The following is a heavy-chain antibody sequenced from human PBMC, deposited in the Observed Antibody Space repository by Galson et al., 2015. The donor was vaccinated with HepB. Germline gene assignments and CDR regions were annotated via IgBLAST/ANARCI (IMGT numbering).Heavy chain of an antibody. V-gene: IGHV3-53*01. CDR2: IYSGGST. J-gene: IGHJ6*02. CDR1: GFNVSSNY. CDR3: ARDWWARSTIFGVVIPPAGRDV. D-gene: IGHD3-3*01. Sequence: SLRLSCAASGFNVSSNYMSWVRQAPGKGLEWVSVIYSGGSTYYADSVKGRFTISRDNSKNTLYLQMKSLRAEDKAVYYCARDWWARSTIFGVVIPPAGRDVLGQVTTCTVSS.